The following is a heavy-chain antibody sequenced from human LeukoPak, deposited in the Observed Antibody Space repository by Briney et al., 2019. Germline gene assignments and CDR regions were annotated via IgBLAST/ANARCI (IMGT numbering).Heavy chain of an antibody. J-gene: IGHJ4*02. V-gene: IGHV1-2*02. Sequence: VQVSCNASGYTFPFYYMHWVRQAPGQGREWMGWINPNSGGTNYAQKFQGRVTMTRDTSISTAYMELSRLRSDDTAVYYRASSSIAVAGFSFFYSFDYWGQGTLVTVSS. CDR3: ASSSIAVAGFSFFYSFDY. D-gene: IGHD6-19*01. CDR1: GYTFPFYY. CDR2: INPNSGGT.